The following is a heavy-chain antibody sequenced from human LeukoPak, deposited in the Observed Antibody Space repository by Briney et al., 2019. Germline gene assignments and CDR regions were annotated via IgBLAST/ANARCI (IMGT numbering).Heavy chain of an antibody. CDR1: GYTFTSYY. Sequence: ASVKVSCTASGYTFTSYYMHWVRQAPGQGLEWMGIINPSGGSTSYAQKFQGRVTMTRDMSTSTVYMELSSLRSEDTAVYYCARDIKEMATIQYYFDYWGQGTLVTVSS. CDR2: INPSGGST. J-gene: IGHJ4*02. CDR3: ARDIKEMATIQYYFDY. D-gene: IGHD5-24*01. V-gene: IGHV1-46*01.